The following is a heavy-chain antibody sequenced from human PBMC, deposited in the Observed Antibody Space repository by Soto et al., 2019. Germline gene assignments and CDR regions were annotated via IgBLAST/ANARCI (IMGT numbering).Heavy chain of an antibody. CDR1: RYTFSSHL. CDR3: ARHLDDYSSASGFDY. D-gene: IGHD6-6*01. CDR2: IYPGDSNI. Sequence: GESLKISCKGFRYTFSSHLTGRVRQMPGKGLEWMGIIYPGDSNIRYTPSFERKIDMSADRSINTAYLRLSSLKASDTATYYCARHLDDYSSASGFDYCGQGTLVTVSS. V-gene: IGHV5-51*01. J-gene: IGHJ4*02.